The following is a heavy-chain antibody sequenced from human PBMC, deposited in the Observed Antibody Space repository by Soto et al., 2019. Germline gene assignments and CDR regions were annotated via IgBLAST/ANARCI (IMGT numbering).Heavy chain of an antibody. Sequence: SLRLSCAASGFTFSSYGMHWVRQAPGKGLEWVAVISYDGSNKYYADSVKGRSTISRDNSKNTLYLQMNSLRAEDTAVYYCAKDFRQIEVNWFDPWGQGTLVTVSS. V-gene: IGHV3-30*18. CDR1: GFTFSSYG. J-gene: IGHJ5*02. CDR2: ISYDGSNK. CDR3: AKDFRQIEVNWFDP.